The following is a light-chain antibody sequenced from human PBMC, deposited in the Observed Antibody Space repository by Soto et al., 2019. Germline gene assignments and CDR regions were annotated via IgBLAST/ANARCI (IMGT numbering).Light chain of an antibody. CDR3: QNYNSAPWT. Sequence: DIQMTQSPSSLSASVGDTVTLTCRASQSVDNYLKWYQQKPGQVPNLLIFAASTLQSGVPSRFSGSGSGTYFTLTITGLQPEDVATYYCQNYNSAPWTFGQGTKVDIK. J-gene: IGKJ1*01. CDR1: QSVDNY. V-gene: IGKV1-27*01. CDR2: AAS.